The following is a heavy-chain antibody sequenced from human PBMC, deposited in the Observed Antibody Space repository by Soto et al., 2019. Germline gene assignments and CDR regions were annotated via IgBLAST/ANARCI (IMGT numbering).Heavy chain of an antibody. D-gene: IGHD6-19*01. CDR1: GGTFTNYA. J-gene: IGHJ4*02. CDR3: ARGSSGWYYFDY. CDR2: IIPVFGTA. Sequence: VQLVQSGAEVKKPGSSVKVFCKASGGTFTNYAVSWVRQAPGQGLEWMGGIIPVFGTANYAQKLQGRVTITADESTSTTYMDLTSLRSDDTAVYYCARGSSGWYYFDYWGQGTLITVSS. V-gene: IGHV1-69*12.